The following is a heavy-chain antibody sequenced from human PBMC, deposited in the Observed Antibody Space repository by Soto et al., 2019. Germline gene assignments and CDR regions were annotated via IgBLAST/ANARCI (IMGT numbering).Heavy chain of an antibody. CDR1: GASIRGYY. V-gene: IGHV4-59*08. J-gene: IGHJ5*02. CDR2: AYYGGAT. CDR3: ARRQVVPIGWFDP. Sequence: QVQLQESDPGLVKPSETLSLTCTVSGASIRGYYWSWIRQPPGKGLEWIGYAYYGGATHSNPSFQSRVTIDLDTSKNQFSLNLRSVTAADTAVYYCARRQVVPIGWFDPWGQGSLVTVSS. D-gene: IGHD2-2*01.